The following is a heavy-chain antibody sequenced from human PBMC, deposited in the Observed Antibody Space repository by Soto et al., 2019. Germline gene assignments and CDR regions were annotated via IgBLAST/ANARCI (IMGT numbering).Heavy chain of an antibody. CDR2: KPYTGSP. J-gene: IGHJ5*02. CDR3: SRVGWGGDA. D-gene: IGHD7-27*01. CDR1: GGSVSSGSYH. Sequence: QVQLQETGPGLVKPSETLSLTCSVSGGSVSSGSYHWSWIRHPPGEGLQWIGFKPYTGSPDYNSSLKSRVVIAIDRSKDPSALKLSSVTAADPDVYFCSRVGWGGDAWGQGTLVTVSS. V-gene: IGHV4-61*01.